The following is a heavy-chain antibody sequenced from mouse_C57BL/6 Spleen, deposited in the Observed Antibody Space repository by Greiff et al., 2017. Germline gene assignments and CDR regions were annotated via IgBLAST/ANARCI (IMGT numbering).Heavy chain of an antibody. V-gene: IGHV5-17*01. Sequence: EVQLVESGGGLVKPGGSLKLSCAASGFTFSDYGMHWVRQAPEKGLEWVAYISSGSSTIYYADTVKGRFTISRDNAKNTLFLQMTSLRSEDTAMYYCARRDIGSYPYYYAMDYWGQGTSVTVSS. J-gene: IGHJ4*01. CDR2: ISSGSSTI. CDR3: ARRDIGSYPYYYAMDY. D-gene: IGHD1-1*02. CDR1: GFTFSDYG.